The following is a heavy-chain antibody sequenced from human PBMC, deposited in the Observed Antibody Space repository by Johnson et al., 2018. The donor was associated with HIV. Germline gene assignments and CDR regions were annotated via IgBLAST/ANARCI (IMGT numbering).Heavy chain of an antibody. CDR1: GFTFDDYA. Sequence: VQLVESGGDVVRPGGSLRLFCAASGFTFDDYAMHWVRQAPGKGLEWVSGISWNSGSIGYADSVKGRFTISRDNAKNTLYLQMNSLRAEDTAVYYCARAIGNWDAFDIWGQGTMVTVSS. J-gene: IGHJ3*02. CDR2: ISWNSGSI. CDR3: ARAIGNWDAFDI. V-gene: IGHV3-9*01. D-gene: IGHD7-27*01.